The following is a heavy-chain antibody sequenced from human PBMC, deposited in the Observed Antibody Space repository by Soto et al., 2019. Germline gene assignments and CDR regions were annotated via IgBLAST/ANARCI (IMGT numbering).Heavy chain of an antibody. CDR1: GFTFSNAW. CDR2: IKSKTDGGTT. D-gene: IGHD6-19*01. V-gene: IGHV3-15*07. CDR3: TTDTRSSGYGNGRYYYGMDV. Sequence: GGSLRLSCAASGFTFSNAWMNWVRQAPGKGLEWVGRIKSKTDGGTTDYAAPVKGRFTISRDDSKNTLYLHMNSLKTEDTAVYYCTTDTRSSGYGNGRYYYGMDVWGQGTTVTVSS. J-gene: IGHJ6*02.